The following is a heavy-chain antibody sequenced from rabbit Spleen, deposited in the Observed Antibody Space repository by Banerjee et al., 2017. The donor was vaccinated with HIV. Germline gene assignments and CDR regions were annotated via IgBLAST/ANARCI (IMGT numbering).Heavy chain of an antibody. V-gene: IGHV1S40*01. J-gene: IGHJ6*01. CDR1: GFSFSYSDY. CDR3: ARYLNGGWGDIL. D-gene: IGHD4-1*01. Sequence: QSLEESGGDLVKPGASLTLTCTASGFSFSYSDYMCWVRQPPGKGPEWIACIGAGISYTIYYATWAKGRFTISKTSSTTVTLQMTSLTAADTATYFCARYLNGGWGDILWGPGTLVTVS. CDR2: IGAGISYTI.